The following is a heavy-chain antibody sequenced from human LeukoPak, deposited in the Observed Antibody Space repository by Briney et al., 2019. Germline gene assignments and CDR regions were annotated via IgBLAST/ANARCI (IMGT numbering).Heavy chain of an antibody. J-gene: IGHJ4*02. CDR2: IIPIFGTA. V-gene: IGHV1-69*06. CDR3: AKGRAGNYYYDSSDY. D-gene: IGHD3-22*01. CDR1: GGTFSSYA. Sequence: GASVKVSCKASGGTFSSYAISWVRQAPGQGLEWMGGIIPIFGTANYAQKFQGRVTITADKSTSTAHMELSSLRSEDTAVYYCAKGRAGNYYYDSSDYWGQGTLVTVSS.